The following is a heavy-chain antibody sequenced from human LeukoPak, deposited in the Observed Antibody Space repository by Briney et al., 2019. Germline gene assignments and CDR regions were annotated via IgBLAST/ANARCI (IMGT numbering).Heavy chain of an antibody. J-gene: IGHJ1*01. CDR1: GGTFSSYA. V-gene: IGHV1-69*05. CDR2: IIPIFGTA. D-gene: IGHD2-15*01. Sequence: EASVKVSCKASGGTFSSYAISWVRQAPGQGLEWMGRIIPIFGTANYAQKFQGRVTITTDESTSIAYMELSSLRSEDTAVYYCARGPGYCSGGSCYSGLAEYFQHWGQGTLVTVSS. CDR3: ARGPGYCSGGSCYSGLAEYFQH.